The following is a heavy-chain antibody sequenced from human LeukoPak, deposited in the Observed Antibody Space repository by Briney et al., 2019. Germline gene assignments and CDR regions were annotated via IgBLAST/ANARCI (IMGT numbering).Heavy chain of an antibody. D-gene: IGHD3-10*01. CDR1: GGSISSSSYY. CDR3: ARREGSGSLDAFDI. Sequence: SETLSVTCTVSGGSISSSSYYWGWIRQPPGKGLEWIGSIYYSGSTYYNPSLKSRVTISVDTSKNQFSLKLSSVTAADTAVYYCARREGSGSLDAFDIWGQGTMVTVSS. J-gene: IGHJ3*02. V-gene: IGHV4-39*01. CDR2: IYYSGST.